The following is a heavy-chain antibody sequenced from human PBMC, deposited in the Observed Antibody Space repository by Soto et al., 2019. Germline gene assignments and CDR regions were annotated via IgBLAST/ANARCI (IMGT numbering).Heavy chain of an antibody. CDR1: GHPLAELS. D-gene: IGHD4-17*01. Sequence: ASVKVFCKVSGHPLAELSTTWVRQAPGKGLEWLGGFDPVDVETIYAQKFQGRVTMTEDTSTDTAYMKLSSLRSEDTAVYYCATGDYRDYAELYFDYWGQGTLVTAPQ. CDR3: ATGDYRDYAELYFDY. V-gene: IGHV1-24*01. CDR2: FDPVDVET. J-gene: IGHJ4*02.